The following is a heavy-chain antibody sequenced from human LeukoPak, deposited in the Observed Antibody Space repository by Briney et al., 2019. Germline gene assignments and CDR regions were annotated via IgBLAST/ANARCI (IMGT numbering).Heavy chain of an antibody. J-gene: IGHJ4*02. CDR2: ISFSVNTK. CDR1: GFTFSDYS. V-gene: IGHV3-48*04. D-gene: IGHD2-2*01. CDR3: ARDSFTSCYDY. Sequence: GGSLRLSCAASGFTFSDYSMNWVRQAPGKGLEWVSYISFSVNTKYYGDSVKGRFTISRDNAKNSLYLQMNSLRAEDTAVYYCARDSFTSCYDYWGQGTLVTVSS.